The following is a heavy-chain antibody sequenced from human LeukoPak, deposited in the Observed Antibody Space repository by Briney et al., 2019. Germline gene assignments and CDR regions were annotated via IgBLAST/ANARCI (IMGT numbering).Heavy chain of an antibody. D-gene: IGHD3-9*01. V-gene: IGHV3-23*01. Sequence: GGSLRLSCAASGFTFSSYAMSWVRQAPGKGLEWVSAISGSGGSTYYADSVKGRFTISRGNSKNTLYLQMNSLRAEDTAAYYCAKGYDILTGYSPSAFDIWGQGTMVTVSS. CDR3: AKGYDILTGYSPSAFDI. CDR1: GFTFSSYA. CDR2: ISGSGGST. J-gene: IGHJ3*02.